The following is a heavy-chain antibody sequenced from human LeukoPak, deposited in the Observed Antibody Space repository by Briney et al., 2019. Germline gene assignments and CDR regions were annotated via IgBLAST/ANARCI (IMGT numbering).Heavy chain of an antibody. CDR2: ISSSGSTI. Sequence: PGGSLRLSCLASGFTFNDFAMQWVRQAPGKGLEWVSYISSSGSTIYYADSVKGRFTISRDNAKNSLYLQMNSLRAEDTAVYYCARDPRGDGYNFPSFYFDYWGQGTLVTVSS. CDR3: ARDPRGDGYNFPSFYFDY. V-gene: IGHV3-11*01. D-gene: IGHD5-24*01. CDR1: GFTFNDFA. J-gene: IGHJ4*02.